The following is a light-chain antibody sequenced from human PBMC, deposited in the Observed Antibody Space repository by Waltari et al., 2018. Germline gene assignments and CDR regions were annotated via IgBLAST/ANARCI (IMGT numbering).Light chain of an antibody. J-gene: IGLJ3*02. CDR1: SSNIGTNT. CDR3: AAWDDSLIGRV. V-gene: IGLV1-44*01. CDR2: ATY. Sequence: QSVLTQPPSMSGTPGQTVTISCSGSSSNIGTNTVTWYQQFPGTAPKVLVFATYQPPSAVPQRFSASNSGTSAYLVSSGLQSYDEGDYFCAAWDDSLIGRVFGGGTTLTVL.